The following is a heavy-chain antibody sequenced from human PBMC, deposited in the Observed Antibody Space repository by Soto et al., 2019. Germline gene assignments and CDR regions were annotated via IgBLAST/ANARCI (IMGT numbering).Heavy chain of an antibody. D-gene: IGHD5-12*01. CDR3: ARATRVATILYYYYYMDV. J-gene: IGHJ6*03. CDR2: MNPSSGNT. V-gene: IGHV1-8*02. Sequence: GASVKVSCKASGYTFTSYAMHWVRQATGQGLEWMGWMNPSSGNTGYAQKFQGRVTMTRNTSISTAYMELSSLRSEDTAVYYCARATRVATILYYYYYMDVWGKGTTVTVSS. CDR1: GYTFTSYA.